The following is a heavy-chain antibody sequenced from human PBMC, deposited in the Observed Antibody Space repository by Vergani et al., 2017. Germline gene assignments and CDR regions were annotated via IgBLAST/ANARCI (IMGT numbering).Heavy chain of an antibody. Sequence: QLQLQESGPGLVKPSETLSLTCTVSGGSISSSSYYWGWIRQPPGKGLEWIGSIYYSGSTYYNPSLKSRVTISVDTSKNQFSLKLSSVTAADTAVYYCARDACSGSYYNTCWFDPWGQGTLVTVSS. V-gene: IGHV4-39*07. CDR2: IYYSGST. J-gene: IGHJ5*02. CDR3: ARDACSGSYYNTCWFDP. CDR1: GGSISSSSYY. D-gene: IGHD3-10*01.